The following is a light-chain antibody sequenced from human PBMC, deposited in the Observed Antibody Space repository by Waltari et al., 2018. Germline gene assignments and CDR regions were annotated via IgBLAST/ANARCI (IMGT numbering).Light chain of an antibody. J-gene: IGLJ6*01. CDR1: SSDVGGYND. V-gene: IGLV2-11*01. CDR3: SSYRTGTTHV. Sequence: QTALTQPPSVSKSPGQSVTISCTGPSSDVGGYNDVSWYRQYPGTAPRLLIYDVKKRPSGVSNRFSGSKSGDTASLTISGLQAEDEADYYCSSYRTGTTHVFGSGTKLTVL. CDR2: DVK.